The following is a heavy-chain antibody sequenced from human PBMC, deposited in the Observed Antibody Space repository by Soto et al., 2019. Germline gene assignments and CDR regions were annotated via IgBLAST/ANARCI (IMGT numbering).Heavy chain of an antibody. D-gene: IGHD3-3*01. CDR2: ISWNSGSI. CDR1: GFTFDDYA. J-gene: IGHJ5*02. CDR3: AKGRTYYDFWSGYEKDWFDP. V-gene: IGHV3-9*01. Sequence: GGSLRLSCAASGFTFDDYAMHWVRQAPGKGLEWVSGISWNSGSIGYADSVKGRFTISRDNAKNSLYLQMNSLRAEDTALYYCAKGRTYYDFWSGYEKDWFDPWGQGTLVTVSS.